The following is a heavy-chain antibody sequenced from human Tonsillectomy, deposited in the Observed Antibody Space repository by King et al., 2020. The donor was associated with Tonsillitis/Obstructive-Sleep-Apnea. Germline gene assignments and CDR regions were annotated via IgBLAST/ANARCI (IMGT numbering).Heavy chain of an antibody. CDR3: ATEDTNLDYDYIWGSYRHDAFDM. CDR2: INPNSGGT. J-gene: IGHJ3*02. V-gene: IGHV1-2*06. Sequence: QLVQSGAEVKKPGASVKVSCKASGYTFTDYYLNWVRQAPGQGLEWMGRINPNSGGTNYAQKYQGRVTMTRDTYIRTAYMALSRLRSDHTAVYYGATEDTNLDYDYIWGSYRHDAFDMWGQGTMVTVSA. CDR1: GYTFTDYY. D-gene: IGHD3-16*02.